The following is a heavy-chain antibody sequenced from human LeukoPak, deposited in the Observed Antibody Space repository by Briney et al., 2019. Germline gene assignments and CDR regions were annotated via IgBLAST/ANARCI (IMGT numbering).Heavy chain of an antibody. V-gene: IGHV3-20*04. D-gene: IGHD3-10*01. Sequence: PGGSLRPSCAASGFTFDDYGMSWVRQAPGKGLEWVSGINWNGGSTGYADSVKGRFTISRDNAKNSLYLQMNSLRAEDTALYYCARVAYYGSGSYSKGDYYYYYMDVWGKGATVTVSS. J-gene: IGHJ6*03. CDR1: GFTFDDYG. CDR3: ARVAYYGSGSYSKGDYYYYYMDV. CDR2: INWNGGST.